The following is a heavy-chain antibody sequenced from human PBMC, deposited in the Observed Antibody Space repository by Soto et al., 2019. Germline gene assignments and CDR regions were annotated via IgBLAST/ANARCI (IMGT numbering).Heavy chain of an antibody. D-gene: IGHD3-10*01. J-gene: IGHJ4*02. CDR2: IYSGGTT. V-gene: IGHV3-66*01. Sequence: EVQLVESGGGLVQPGGSLRLSCAASGFTVSSNYMTWVHQAPGKGLEWVSNIYSGGTTSYADSVKGRFTISKDNSKNTTILQMNSLRGDEPGVYYCARGGSGNYRWGQGTLVTVSS. CDR1: GFTVSSNY. CDR3: ARGGSGNYR.